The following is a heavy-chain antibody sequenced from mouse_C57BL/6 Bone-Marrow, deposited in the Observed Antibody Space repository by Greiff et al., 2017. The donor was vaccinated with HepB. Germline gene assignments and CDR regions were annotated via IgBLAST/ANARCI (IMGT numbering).Heavy chain of an antibody. CDR3: ARSSNPPDWYFDV. V-gene: IGHV1-59*01. J-gene: IGHJ1*03. CDR1: GYTFTSYW. CDR2: IDPSDSYT. D-gene: IGHD2-5*01. Sequence: QVQLKQPGAELVRPGTSVKLSCKASGYTFTSYWMHWVKQRPGQGLEWIGVIDPSDSYTNYNQKFKGKATLTVDTSSSTAYMQLSSLTSEDSAVYYCARSSNPPDWYFDVWGTGTTVTVSS.